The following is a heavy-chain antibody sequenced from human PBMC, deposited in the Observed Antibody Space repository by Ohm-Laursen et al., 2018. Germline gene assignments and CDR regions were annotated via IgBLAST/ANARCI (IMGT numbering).Heavy chain of an antibody. D-gene: IGHD1-26*01. CDR3: AKDHRGSGSYYDY. Sequence: SLRLSCAASGFTFSSHGINWVRQAPGKGLEWVSGISGSGDTTYYADSVKGRFTISRDNSKNTLYLQMNSLRAEDTAVYYCAKDHRGSGSYYDYWGQGTLVTVSS. CDR1: GFTFSSHG. V-gene: IGHV3-23*01. CDR2: ISGSGDTT. J-gene: IGHJ4*02.